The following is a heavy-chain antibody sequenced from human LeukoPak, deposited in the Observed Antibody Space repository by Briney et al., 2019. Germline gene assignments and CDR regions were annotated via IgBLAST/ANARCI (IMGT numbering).Heavy chain of an antibody. CDR3: ARDRFRIVRATGAFDI. Sequence: SVKVSCEASGGTFSSYAISWVREAPGQGREWRGRIIPILGIANYAQKFQGRVTITADTSTSTDYMELSSLRSEDTAVYYCARDRFRIVRATGAFDIWGQGTMLTLSS. CDR2: IIPILGIA. D-gene: IGHD1-26*01. J-gene: IGHJ3*02. CDR1: GGTFSSYA. V-gene: IGHV1-69*04.